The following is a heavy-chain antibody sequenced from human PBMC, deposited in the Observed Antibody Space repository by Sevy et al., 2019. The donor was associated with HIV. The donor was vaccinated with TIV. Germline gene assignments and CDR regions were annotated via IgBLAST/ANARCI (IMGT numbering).Heavy chain of an antibody. Sequence: GGSLRLSCAASGFTFSRYAMHWVRQAPGKGLEWVTIISYDGTIKYYAESVKGRFTISRDNSKNTLYLKMNSLSTDDTAVYYCARNPNYSDDNSGSVHDAFDIWGQGTTVTVSS. D-gene: IGHD3-22*01. CDR3: ARNPNYSDDNSGSVHDAFDI. CDR2: ISYDGTIK. V-gene: IGHV3-30-3*01. J-gene: IGHJ3*02. CDR1: GFTFSRYA.